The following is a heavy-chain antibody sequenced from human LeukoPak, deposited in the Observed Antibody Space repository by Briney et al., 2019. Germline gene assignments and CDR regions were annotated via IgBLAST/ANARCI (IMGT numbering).Heavy chain of an antibody. J-gene: IGHJ4*02. CDR1: GFTFTTYW. Sequence: GGSLRLSCAASGFTFTTYWLGWVRQPPGKGLEWVANIKQDGTEKYYVDSVKGRFTISRDNAKNSLYLQMNSLRAEDTAVYYCARDGRYYDILTGYYKVFDYWGQGTLVTVSS. CDR3: ARDGRYYDILTGYYKVFDY. D-gene: IGHD3-9*01. CDR2: IKQDGTEK. V-gene: IGHV3-7*01.